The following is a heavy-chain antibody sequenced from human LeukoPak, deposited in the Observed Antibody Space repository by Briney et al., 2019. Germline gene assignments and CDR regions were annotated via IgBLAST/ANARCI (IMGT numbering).Heavy chain of an antibody. V-gene: IGHV3-48*01. D-gene: IGHD6-19*01. J-gene: IGHJ5*02. CDR2: ISSSSSTI. Sequence: PGGSLRLSCAASGFTFSSYSMNWVRQAPGKGLEWVSYISSSSSTIYYADSVKGRFTISRDNAKNSLYLQMNSLRAEDTAVYYCARESGVSGWSSWWFDPWGQGTLVTVSS. CDR3: ARESGVSGWSSWWFDP. CDR1: GFTFSSYS.